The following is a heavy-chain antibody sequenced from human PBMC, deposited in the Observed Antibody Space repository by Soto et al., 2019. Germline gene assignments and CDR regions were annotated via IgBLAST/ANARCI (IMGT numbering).Heavy chain of an antibody. D-gene: IGHD1-20*01. CDR3: ARHAGLYNSNGMDV. CDR2: IYSTGST. V-gene: IGHV4-39*01. Sequence: PSETLSLTCTVSGASISNTDYYWGWIRQPPGKGLEWIGSIYSTGSTYYNPSLKSRVTISVDTSKNQFSLKLTSVTAADTAVYSCARHAGLYNSNGMDVWGQGTTVTVSS. CDR1: GASISNTDYY. J-gene: IGHJ6*02.